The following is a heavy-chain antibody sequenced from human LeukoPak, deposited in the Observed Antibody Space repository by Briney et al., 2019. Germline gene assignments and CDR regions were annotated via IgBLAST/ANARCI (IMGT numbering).Heavy chain of an antibody. J-gene: IGHJ4*02. CDR1: GFTVSTNY. V-gene: IGHV3-15*01. CDR2: IKSKTDGGTT. D-gene: IGHD5-12*01. CDR3: TTGLSGYDFDY. Sequence: GGSLRLSCAASGFTVSTNYMSWVRQAPGKGLEWVGRIKSKTDGGTTDYAAPVKGRFTISRDDSKNTLYLQMNSLKTEDTAVYYCTTGLSGYDFDYWGQGTLVTVSS.